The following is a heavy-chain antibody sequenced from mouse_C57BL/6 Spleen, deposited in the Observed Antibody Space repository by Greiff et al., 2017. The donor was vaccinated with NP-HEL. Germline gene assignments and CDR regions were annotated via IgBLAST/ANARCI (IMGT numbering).Heavy chain of an antibody. V-gene: IGHV1-18*01. D-gene: IGHD1-1*01. CDR2: INPNNGGT. Sequence: VQLQQSGPELVKPGASVKIPCKASGYTFTDYNMDWVKQSHGKSLEWIGDINPNNGGTIYNQKFKGKATLTVDKSSSTAYMELRSLTSEDTAVYYCARHGSSTWFAYWGQGTLVTVSA. J-gene: IGHJ3*01. CDR1: GYTFTDYN. CDR3: ARHGSSTWFAY.